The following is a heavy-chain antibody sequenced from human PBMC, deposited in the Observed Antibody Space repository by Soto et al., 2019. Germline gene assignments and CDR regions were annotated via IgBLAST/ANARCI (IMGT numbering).Heavy chain of an antibody. J-gene: IGHJ3*02. V-gene: IGHV3-7*01. CDR2: IKQDGSEK. CDR3: VSDGYPAAFAI. D-gene: IGHD6-25*01. Sequence: GGSLRLSCAASGLTFSSYYMSWVRQPPGKGLEWVANIKQDGSEKYYVDSVKGRFTISRDNARNSLYLQMNSLRAEDTAVYYCVSDGYPAAFAIPAQRTTVPVSS. CDR1: GLTFSSYY.